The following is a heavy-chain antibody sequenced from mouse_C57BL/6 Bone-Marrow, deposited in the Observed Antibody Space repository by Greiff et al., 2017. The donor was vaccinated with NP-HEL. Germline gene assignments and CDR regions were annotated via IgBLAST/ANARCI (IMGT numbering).Heavy chain of an antibody. CDR2: IYPGDGDT. J-gene: IGHJ3*01. V-gene: IGHV1-82*01. Sequence: VQLQQSGPELVKPGASVKISCKASGYAFSSSWMNWVKQRPGKGLEWIGRIYPGDGDTNYNGKFKGQATLTADKSYSTAYMQLSSLTSEDSAVYFGARLGGGFYRTWFAYWGQGTLVTVSA. D-gene: IGHD2-3*01. CDR1: GYAFSSSW. CDR3: ARLGGGFYRTWFAY.